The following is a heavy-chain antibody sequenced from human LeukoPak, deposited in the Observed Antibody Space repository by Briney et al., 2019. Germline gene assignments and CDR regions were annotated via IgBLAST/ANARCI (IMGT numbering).Heavy chain of an antibody. Sequence: PSETLSLTCTVSAGSISSYYWSWIRQPPGKGLEWIGYIYYSGSTNYNPSLKSRVTISVYTSKNQFSLKLSSVTAADTAVYYCVRVAGGYVGWFDPWGQGTLVTVSS. V-gene: IGHV4-59*01. CDR1: AGSISSYY. J-gene: IGHJ5*02. D-gene: IGHD5-12*01. CDR3: VRVAGGYVGWFDP. CDR2: IYYSGST.